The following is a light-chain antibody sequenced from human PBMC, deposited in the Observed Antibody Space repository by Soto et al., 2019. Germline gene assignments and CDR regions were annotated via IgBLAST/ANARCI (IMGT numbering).Light chain of an antibody. CDR3: QQYGSSPS. V-gene: IGKV1-5*01. J-gene: IGKJ4*01. CDR2: AAS. Sequence: DIQMTQPPATLSASVGDRVTITGRASQSISSWLAWYQQKPGKAPKLLIYAASTLQSGVPSRFSGSGSGTDFTLTISRLEPEDFAVYYCQQYGSSPSFGGGTKVDIK. CDR1: QSISSW.